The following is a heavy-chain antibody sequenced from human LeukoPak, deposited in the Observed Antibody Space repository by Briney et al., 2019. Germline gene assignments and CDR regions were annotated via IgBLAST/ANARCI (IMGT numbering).Heavy chain of an antibody. CDR2: IWYDASNK. D-gene: IGHD5-24*01. CDR3: ARSLQMATMGGFDY. CDR1: GFTFNSYG. V-gene: IGHV3-33*08. Sequence: GGSPRLSCAASGFTFNSYGMTWVRQAPGKGLEGVAVIWYDASNKYYADSVKGRFTISRENSKNTLYLQVNSLRAEDTAVYYCARSLQMATMGGFDYWGQGTLVTVSS. J-gene: IGHJ4*02.